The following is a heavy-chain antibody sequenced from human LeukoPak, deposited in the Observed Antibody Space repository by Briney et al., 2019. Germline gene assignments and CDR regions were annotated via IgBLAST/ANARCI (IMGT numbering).Heavy chain of an antibody. CDR2: IRSDGYHT. V-gene: IGHV3-30*02. CDR3: AKPSGSGVDY. CDR1: GFIFDTHD. Sequence: GGSLRLSCGASGFIFDTHDMHWVRRAPGKGLEWVAFIRSDGYHTYYADSVKGRFTITRDNSKNTLYLQMNSLRLEDMAVYYCAKPSGSGVDYWGRGTRVTVSS. D-gene: IGHD1-26*01. J-gene: IGHJ4*02.